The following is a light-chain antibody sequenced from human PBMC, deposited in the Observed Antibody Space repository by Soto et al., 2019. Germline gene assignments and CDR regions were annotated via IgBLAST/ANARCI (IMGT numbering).Light chain of an antibody. V-gene: IGKV1-33*01. CDR3: QQYSNLIT. CDR2: DAS. CDR1: QTISSW. Sequence: IQMTQSPSSLSASLGDRVTITCRASQTISSWLAWYQQKPGKAPKLLIYDASNLETGVPSRFSGSGSGTYFSFTISSLQPEDFATYYCQQYSNLITFGQGTRLEIK. J-gene: IGKJ5*01.